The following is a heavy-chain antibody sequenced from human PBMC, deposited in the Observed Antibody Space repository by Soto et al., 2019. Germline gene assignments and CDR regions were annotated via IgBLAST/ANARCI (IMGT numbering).Heavy chain of an antibody. J-gene: IGHJ6*02. V-gene: IGHV4-34*01. CDR1: GGSFSGYY. CDR2: INHSGST. D-gene: IGHD6-6*01. CDR3: ARGRKAARPRDPYYYYCGMDV. Sequence: SETLSLTCAVYGGSFSGYYWSWIRQPPGKGLEWIGEINHSGSTNYNPSLKSRVTISVDTSKNQFSLKLSSVTAADTAVYYCARGRKAARPRDPYYYYCGMDVWGQGTTVTVSS.